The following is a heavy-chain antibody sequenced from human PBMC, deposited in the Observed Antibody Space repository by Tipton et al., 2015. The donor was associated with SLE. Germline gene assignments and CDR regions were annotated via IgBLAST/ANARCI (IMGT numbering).Heavy chain of an antibody. V-gene: IGHV3-23*03. J-gene: IGHJ6*03. CDR1: GFTFSSYA. D-gene: IGHD3-10*01. Sequence: SLRLPCAASGFTFSSYAMSWVRQAPGKGLEWVSVIYSGGSSTYYADSVKGRFTISRDNSKNTLYLQMNSLRAEDTAVYYCASGGRGYYYMDVWGKGTTVTVSS. CDR2: IYSGGSST. CDR3: ASGGRGYYYMDV.